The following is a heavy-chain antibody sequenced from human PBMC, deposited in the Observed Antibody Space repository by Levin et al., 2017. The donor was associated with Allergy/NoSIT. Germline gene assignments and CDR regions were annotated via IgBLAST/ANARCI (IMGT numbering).Heavy chain of an antibody. J-gene: IGHJ4*02. CDR2: IYYSGST. V-gene: IGHV4-59*01. CDR1: GGSISSYY. CDR3: ASSKRTARNLDY. Sequence: SSETLSLTCTVSGGSISSYYWSWIRQPPGKGLEWIGYIYYSGSTNYNPSLKSRVTISVDTSKNQFSLKLSSVTAADTAVYYCASSKRTARNLDYWGQGTLVTVSS. D-gene: IGHD6-6*01.